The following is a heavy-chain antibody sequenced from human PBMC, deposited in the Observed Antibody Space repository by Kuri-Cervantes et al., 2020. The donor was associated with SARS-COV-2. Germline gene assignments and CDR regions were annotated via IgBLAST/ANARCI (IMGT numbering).Heavy chain of an antibody. V-gene: IGHV3-73*01. CDR3: AKLIWGSYYYYMDV. D-gene: IGHD7-27*01. CDR2: VRGKANNYAT. J-gene: IGHJ6*03. Sequence: GGSLRLSCEVSGFLFSASAIHWVRQASGKGLEWVGRVRGKANNYATAYAASVKGRFTISRDDSKNMAYLQMHSLKTEDTAVYYCAKLIWGSYYYYMDVWGKGTTVTVSS. CDR1: GFLFSASA.